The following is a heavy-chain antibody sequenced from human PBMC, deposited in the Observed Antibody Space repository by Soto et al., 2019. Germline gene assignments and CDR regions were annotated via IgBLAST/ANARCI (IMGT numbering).Heavy chain of an antibody. V-gene: IGHV1-2*02. J-gene: IGHJ4*02. CDR2: ISPKSGGT. D-gene: IGHD3-9*01. Sequence: ASVKVSCKASGYTFTGYYMHWVRQAPGQGFEWMGRISPKSGGTNYAQKFQGRVTMTWDTSLNTAYMELSSLISEDTAVYYCATQPGQITDWDYFDIWGQGTLVTVSS. CDR3: ATQPGQITDWDYFDI. CDR1: GYTFTGYY.